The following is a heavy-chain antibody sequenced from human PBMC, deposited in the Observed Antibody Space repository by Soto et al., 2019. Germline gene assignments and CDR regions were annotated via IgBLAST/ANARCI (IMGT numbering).Heavy chain of an antibody. CDR2: IYWDDDK. Sequence: QITVKEAGLTLVKPTETLTLTCTFSGYSLSTNGMAVGWIRQPPGKALEWLELIYWDDDKRYSPSLRSRITITEATSKNQFDLTLPNMDPVDTATYTCAYLTRGVYDLDRLWEKFDYWGQGTLVTVSS. CDR3: AYLTRGVYDLDRLWEKFDY. V-gene: IGHV2-5*02. D-gene: IGHD5-12*01. CDR1: GYSLSTNGMA. J-gene: IGHJ4*02.